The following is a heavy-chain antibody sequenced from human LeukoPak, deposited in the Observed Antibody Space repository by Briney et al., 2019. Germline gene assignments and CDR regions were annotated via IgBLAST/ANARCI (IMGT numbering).Heavy chain of an antibody. J-gene: IGHJ4*02. D-gene: IGHD3-22*01. CDR2: ISSSSSYI. Sequence: GGSLRLSCAASGFTFSSYSMNWVRQAPGKGLEWVSPISSSSSYIYYADSVKGRFTISRDNAKNSLYLQMNSLRAEDTAVYYCAMFPSSGYAGDYNDYWGQGTLVTVSS. V-gene: IGHV3-21*01. CDR1: GFTFSSYS. CDR3: AMFPSSGYAGDYNDY.